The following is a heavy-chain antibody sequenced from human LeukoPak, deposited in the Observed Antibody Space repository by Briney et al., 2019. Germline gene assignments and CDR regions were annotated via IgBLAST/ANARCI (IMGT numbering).Heavy chain of an antibody. Sequence: ASVKVSCKASGYFFTKYGISWVRQAPGQGLEWMGWISGYNGNTNYALKFHGRVTMTTDTSTNTAYMELRSLRSDDTAEYYYARDKSGYSGSYYDYWGQGTLVIVFS. CDR2: ISGYNGNT. CDR1: GYFFTKYG. J-gene: IGHJ4*02. D-gene: IGHD1-26*01. V-gene: IGHV1-18*01. CDR3: ARDKSGYSGSYYDY.